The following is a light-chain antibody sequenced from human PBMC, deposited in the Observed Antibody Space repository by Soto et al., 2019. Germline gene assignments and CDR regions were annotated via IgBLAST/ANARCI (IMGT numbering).Light chain of an antibody. Sequence: QSALTQPASVSGSPGQTITISCTGRSSDVGGYNYVSWYQQHPDKAPKLMIYEVSNRPSGVSNRFSGSKSGNTASLTISGLQAEDEADYYCSSFTSSSTQVLGGGTQLTVL. J-gene: IGLJ3*02. CDR2: EVS. CDR1: SSDVGGYNY. CDR3: SSFTSSSTQV. V-gene: IGLV2-14*01.